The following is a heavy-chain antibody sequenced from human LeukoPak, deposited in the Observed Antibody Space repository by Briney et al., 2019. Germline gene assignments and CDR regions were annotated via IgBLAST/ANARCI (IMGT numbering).Heavy chain of an antibody. CDR1: GGSFSGYY. CDR3: ARWSPVRARYYYYGMDV. CDR2: INHSGST. J-gene: IGHJ6*02. Sequence: SETLSLTCAVYGGSFSGYYWSWIRQPPGKGLEWIGEINHSGSTNYNPSLKSRVIISVDTSKNQFSLKLSSVTAADTAVYYCARWSPVRARYYYYGMDVWGQGTTVTVSS. V-gene: IGHV4-34*01.